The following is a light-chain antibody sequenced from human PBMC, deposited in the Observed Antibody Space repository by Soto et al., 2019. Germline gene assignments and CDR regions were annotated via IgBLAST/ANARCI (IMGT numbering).Light chain of an antibody. V-gene: IGKV3-20*01. CDR2: GAS. CDR1: QSVSSSY. Sequence: EIVLTQSPGTLSLSPGERATLSCRASQSVSSSYLAWYQQKPGQAPRLLIYGASSRATGIPVRFSGSESGTDVTLTISRLEPEDFAVYYCQQYGSSLRYTFGQGTKLEIK. CDR3: QQYGSSLRYT. J-gene: IGKJ2*01.